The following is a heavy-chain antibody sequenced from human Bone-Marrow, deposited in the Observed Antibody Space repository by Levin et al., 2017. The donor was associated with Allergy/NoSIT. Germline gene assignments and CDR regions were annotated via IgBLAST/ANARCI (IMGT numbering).Heavy chain of an antibody. J-gene: IGHJ6*02. V-gene: IGHV2-5*01. CDR1: GFSLSTSGVG. CDR3: ARRWISTDDDDGMDG. D-gene: IGHD2-2*01. CDR2: IYWNDDK. Sequence: SGPTLVKPTQTLTLTCTFSGFSLSTSGVGVGWIRQPPGKALEWLALIYWNDDKRYSPSLKSRLTITKDTSKNQVVLTMTNMDPVDTATYYCARRWISTDDDDGMDGWGQGTTVTVSS.